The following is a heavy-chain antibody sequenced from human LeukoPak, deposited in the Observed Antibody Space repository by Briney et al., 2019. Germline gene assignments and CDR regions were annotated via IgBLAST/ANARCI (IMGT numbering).Heavy chain of an antibody. CDR3: AKGAVESLDYYFYMEV. CDR2: IRGSGGST. D-gene: IGHD1-1*01. V-gene: IGHV3-23*01. CDR1: GLTFNSYA. Sequence: PGGSLRLSCTASGLTFNSYAMNWGRQAPGKGLEWVSTIRGSGGSTYTADSVKGRFIISRDNSKNMLYIQMNSLRAEDTAVYYCAKGAVESLDYYFYMEVWGKGTTVTVSS. J-gene: IGHJ6*03.